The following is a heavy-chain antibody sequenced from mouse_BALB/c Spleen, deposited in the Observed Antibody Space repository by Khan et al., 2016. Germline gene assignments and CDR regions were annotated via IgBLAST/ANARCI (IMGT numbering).Heavy chain of an antibody. J-gene: IGHJ4*01. CDR1: EYTFTNYG. Sequence: QIQLVQSGPELKKPGETVKISCKASEYTFTNYGMNWVKQAPGKGLKWMGWINTNTGEPTYAEEFKGRFAFSLEASASTAYLQINNLQTADSATYFCARTGDYPYYAMDYWGQGTSVTVSS. V-gene: IGHV9-3*02. CDR2: INTNTGEP. CDR3: ARTGDYPYYAMDY. D-gene: IGHD2-13*01.